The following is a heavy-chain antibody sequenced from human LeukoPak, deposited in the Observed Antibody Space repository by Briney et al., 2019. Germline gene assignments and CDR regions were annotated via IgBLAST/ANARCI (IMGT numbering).Heavy chain of an antibody. Sequence: SETLSLTCTVSGGSISSYYWGWIRQPPGKGLEWIGSIYHSGSTYYNPSLKSRVTISVDTSKNQFSLKLSSVTAADTAVYYCARDDYVSLNWFDPWGQGTLVTVSS. CDR1: GGSISSYY. V-gene: IGHV4-38-2*02. D-gene: IGHD4-17*01. CDR3: ARDDYVSLNWFDP. J-gene: IGHJ5*02. CDR2: IYHSGST.